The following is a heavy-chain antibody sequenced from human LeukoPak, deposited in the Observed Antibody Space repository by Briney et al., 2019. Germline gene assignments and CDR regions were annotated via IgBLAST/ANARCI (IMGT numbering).Heavy chain of an antibody. CDR2: IYTSGST. CDR3: ARGDYDILTGYLNWFDP. D-gene: IGHD3-9*01. CDR1: GGSISSGSYY. J-gene: IGHJ5*02. V-gene: IGHV4-61*02. Sequence: SETLSLTCTVSGGSISSGSYYWSWIRQPAGKGLEWIGRIYTSGSTNYNPSLKSRVTISVDTSKNQFSLKLSSATAADTAVYYCARGDYDILTGYLNWFDPWGQGTLVTVSS.